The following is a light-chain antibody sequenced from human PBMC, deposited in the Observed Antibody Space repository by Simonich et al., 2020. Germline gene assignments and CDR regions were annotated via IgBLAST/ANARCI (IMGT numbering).Light chain of an antibody. J-gene: IGLJ3*02. CDR3: SSYTSSSTWV. CDR1: RGDVGGYNY. CDR2: DVS. V-gene: IGLV2-14*01. Sequence: QSALTQPASVSGSPGQSITISCTGTRGDVGGYNYVSWYQQHPGKAPKLMIYDVSKRPSGVSNRFSGSKSGNTASLTISGLQAEDEADYYCSSYTSSSTWVFGGGTKLTVL.